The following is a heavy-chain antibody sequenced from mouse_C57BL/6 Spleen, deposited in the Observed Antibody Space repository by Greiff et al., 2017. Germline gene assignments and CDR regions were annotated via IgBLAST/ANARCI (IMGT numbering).Heavy chain of an antibody. J-gene: IGHJ4*01. CDR2: IDPNSGGT. CDR3: ARESITPVVEAMDY. CDR1: GYTFTSYW. Sequence: QVQLQQSGAELVKPGASVTLSCKASGYTFTSYWMHWVKQRPGRGLEWIGRIDPNSGGTKYNEKFKSKATLTVDKPSSTAYMQLSSLTSENSAVYYCARESITPVVEAMDYGGQGTSVTVSA. V-gene: IGHV1-72*01. D-gene: IGHD1-1*01.